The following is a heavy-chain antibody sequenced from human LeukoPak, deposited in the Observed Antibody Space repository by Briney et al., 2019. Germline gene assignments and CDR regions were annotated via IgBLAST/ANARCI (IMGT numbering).Heavy chain of an antibody. D-gene: IGHD3-22*01. J-gene: IGHJ3*02. CDR2: ISAYNGNT. V-gene: IGHV1-18*01. CDR3: ASPYYYDSSGYADAFDI. Sequence: ASVKVSCKASGYTFTSYGISWVRQAPGQGLEWMGWISAYNGNTNYAQKLQGRVTMTTDTSTSTAYMELRSLRSDDTAVYYCASPYYYDSSGYADAFDIWGQGTMVTVSS. CDR1: GYTFTSYG.